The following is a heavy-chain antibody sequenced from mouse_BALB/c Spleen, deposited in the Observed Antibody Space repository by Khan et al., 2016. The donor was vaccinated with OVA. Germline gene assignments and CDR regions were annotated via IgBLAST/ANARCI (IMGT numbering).Heavy chain of an antibody. J-gene: IGHJ4*01. Sequence: QVQLKESGPGLVAPSQSLSITCTVSGFSLTNYGVHWVRQPPGKGLEWLVVIWSDGSTTYNSALKSRLSISKDNSNSQVFLKMNRLQTDDTAMYYCDRQPYYHYDIMDYWGQGTSVTVSS. CDR2: IWSDGST. CDR3: DRQPYYHYDIMDY. CDR1: GFSLTNYG. V-gene: IGHV2-6-1*01. D-gene: IGHD2-10*01.